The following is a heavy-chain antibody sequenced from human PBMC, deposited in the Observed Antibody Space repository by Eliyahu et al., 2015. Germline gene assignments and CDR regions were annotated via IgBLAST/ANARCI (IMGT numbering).Heavy chain of an antibody. CDR1: GFXFSWYW. J-gene: IGHJ4*02. CDR3: ARLYCTRTSCRHFFDY. V-gene: IGHV3-7*02. D-gene: IGHD2-2*01. CDR2: IKHDGSET. Sequence: EVHLVESGGNLVQPGESLXLSCAASGFXFSWYWMGWVRQVPGKGLEWVANIKHDGSETYYVDSMKGRFTISRDNAKNSVFLQMNSLRPEDTAVYYCARLYCTRTSCRHFFDYWGQGSLVTVSS.